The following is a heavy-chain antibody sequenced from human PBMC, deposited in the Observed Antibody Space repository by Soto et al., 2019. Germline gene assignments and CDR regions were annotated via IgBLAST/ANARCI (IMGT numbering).Heavy chain of an antibody. V-gene: IGHV4-59*08. D-gene: IGHD3-3*01. Sequence: PETLSLTCSVSGGSISSYYWSWIRQPPGKGLEWIGYIYYSGSTNYNPSLKGRVTISVDTSKNQLSLKLSSVTAADTAVYYCARTTPIDYDFWSGYPRTDNWFDPWGQGTLVTVSS. CDR3: ARTTPIDYDFWSGYPRTDNWFDP. CDR1: GGSISSYY. CDR2: IYYSGST. J-gene: IGHJ5*02.